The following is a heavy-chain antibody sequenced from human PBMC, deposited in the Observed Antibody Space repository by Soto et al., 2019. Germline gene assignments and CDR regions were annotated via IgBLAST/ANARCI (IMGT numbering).Heavy chain of an antibody. D-gene: IGHD3-22*01. V-gene: IGHV4-59*01. CDR2: IYYSGST. CDR3: ARELVRSYYYDSSPLNWFDP. Sequence: SETLSLTCTVSGGSISSYYWSWVRQPPGKGLEWIGYIYYSGSTNYNPSLKSRVTISVDTSKNQFSLKLSSVTAADTAVYYCARELVRSYYYDSSPLNWFDPWGQGTLVTVSS. CDR1: GGSISSYY. J-gene: IGHJ5*02.